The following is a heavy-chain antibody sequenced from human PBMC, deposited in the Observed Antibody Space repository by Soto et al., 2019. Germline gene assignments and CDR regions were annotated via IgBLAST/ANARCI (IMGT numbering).Heavy chain of an antibody. CDR1: GDSLTNNHW. Sequence: QLQLRESGPGLVQPSGTLSLTCDVSGDSLTNNHWWSWVRQAPGKGLEWIGEIWHTGRPNYNPSLKSRVAISIDRCRNHFCLKLSSVSAADTAVYYCVRDSRTGCSSINCDMHWGQGTLVTVSS. D-gene: IGHD6-13*01. J-gene: IGHJ4*02. V-gene: IGHV4-4*02. CDR3: VRDSRTGCSSINCDMH. CDR2: IWHTGRP.